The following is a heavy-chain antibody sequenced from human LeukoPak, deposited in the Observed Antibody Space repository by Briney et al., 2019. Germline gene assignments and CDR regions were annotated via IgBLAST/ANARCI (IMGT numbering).Heavy chain of an antibody. CDR2: INPSGGST. V-gene: IGHV1-46*01. Sequence: ASVKVSCKASGYTFTSYYMHWVRQAPGQGLEWMGIINPSGGSTSYAQKFQGRVTMTRNTSISTAYMELSSLRSEDTAVYYCARVAYYYMDVWGKGTTVTVSS. J-gene: IGHJ6*03. CDR1: GYTFTSYY. CDR3: ARVAYYYMDV.